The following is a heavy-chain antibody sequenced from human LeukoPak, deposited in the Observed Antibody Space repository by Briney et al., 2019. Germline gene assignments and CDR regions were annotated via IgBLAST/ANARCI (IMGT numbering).Heavy chain of an antibody. CDR3: ARGGLIAVAGSRDAFDI. CDR1: VYTFTGYY. D-gene: IGHD6-19*01. J-gene: IGHJ3*02. V-gene: IGHV1-2*04. Sequence: ASVNVSCKPSVYTFTGYYIQWVRQAPRQGLEWVGWIYTKSGGPNYAPKFHGWVTMTRDTSISPAYMELSRLRSDDTAVYYCARGGLIAVAGSRDAFDIWGQGTMVTVSS. CDR2: IYTKSGGP.